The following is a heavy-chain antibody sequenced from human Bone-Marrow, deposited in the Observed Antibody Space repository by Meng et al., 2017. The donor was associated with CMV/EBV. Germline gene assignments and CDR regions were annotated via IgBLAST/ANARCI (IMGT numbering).Heavy chain of an antibody. J-gene: IGHJ4*02. D-gene: IGHD1-26*01. CDR2: ISWNSGNI. V-gene: IGHV3-9*01. CDR1: GFTFDDYA. Sequence: GGSLRLSCAASGFTFDDYAMHWVRQAPGKGLEWVSGISWNSGNIAYADSVKGRFTISRDKAKNSLYLQMNSLRPEDTALYYCAARGSYYKFDFWGQGTLVTVSS. CDR3: AARGSYYKFDF.